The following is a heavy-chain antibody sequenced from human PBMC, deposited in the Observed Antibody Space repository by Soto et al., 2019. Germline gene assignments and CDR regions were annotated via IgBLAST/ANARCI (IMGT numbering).Heavy chain of an antibody. V-gene: IGHV4-39*01. Sequence: SETLSLTCTVSGDSIISSDFYWGWVRQPPGKCLEWIGSIFYLGSSYYNPSLKSRVTMSVDTPKNQFSLRLRSVTAADTALYFCARHSLALRKNNWFDPWGQGIMVTVSS. J-gene: IGHJ5*02. CDR1: GDSIISSDFY. CDR2: IFYLGSS. D-gene: IGHD3-3*02. CDR3: ARHSLALRKNNWFDP.